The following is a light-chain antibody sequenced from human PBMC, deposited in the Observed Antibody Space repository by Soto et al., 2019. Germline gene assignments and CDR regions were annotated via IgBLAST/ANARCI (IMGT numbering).Light chain of an antibody. Sequence: VIWITQSPSLLSASTVYVFTIICLMSQGISSYLAWYQQKPGKAPELLIYAASTLQSGVPSRFSGSGSGTDFTLTISCLQSEDFATYYCQQYYSFPWTFGQGTKVDIK. CDR3: QQYYSFPWT. V-gene: IGKV1D-8*01. CDR2: AAS. J-gene: IGKJ1*01. CDR1: QGISSY.